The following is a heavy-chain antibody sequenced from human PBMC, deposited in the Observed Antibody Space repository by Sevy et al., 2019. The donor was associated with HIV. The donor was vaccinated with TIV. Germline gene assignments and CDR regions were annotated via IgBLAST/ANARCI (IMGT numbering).Heavy chain of an antibody. CDR1: GYTFTSYG. V-gene: IGHV1-18*01. D-gene: IGHD4-4*01. CDR2: ISAYNGNT. CDR3: ARTNYERCIDY. Sequence: ASVKVSCKASGYTFTSYGISWVRQAPGQGLEGMGGISAYNGNTNYAQKLQGRVTMTTDTSTSTAYMELRSLRSDDTAVYYCARTNYERCIDYWGQGTLVTVSS. J-gene: IGHJ4*02.